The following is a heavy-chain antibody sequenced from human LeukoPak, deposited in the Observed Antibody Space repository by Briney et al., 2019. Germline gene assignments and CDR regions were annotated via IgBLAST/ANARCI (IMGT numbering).Heavy chain of an antibody. Sequence: GGPLRLSCAASGFTLSSYNMNWVRQAPGKGLEWVSHISSSSSTIYYPDSVKGRFTISRDNAKNSLYLQMNSLRDEDTAVYYCARGWLQKSDAFDIWGQGTMVTVSS. CDR1: GFTLSSYN. D-gene: IGHD5-12*01. CDR3: ARGWLQKSDAFDI. V-gene: IGHV3-48*02. J-gene: IGHJ3*02. CDR2: ISSSSSTI.